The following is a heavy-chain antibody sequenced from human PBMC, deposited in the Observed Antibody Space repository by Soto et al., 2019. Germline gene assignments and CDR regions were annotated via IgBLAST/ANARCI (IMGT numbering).Heavy chain of an antibody. CDR1: GGSISSGDYY. Sequence: SETLSLTCTVSGGSISSGDYYLSWIRQPPGKGLEWIGYIYYSGSTYYNPSLKSRVTISVDTSKNQFSLKLSSVTAADTAVYYCAREKYCGGDCYSGADAFDIWGQGTMVTVSS. V-gene: IGHV4-30-4*01. J-gene: IGHJ3*02. D-gene: IGHD2-21*02. CDR3: AREKYCGGDCYSGADAFDI. CDR2: IYYSGST.